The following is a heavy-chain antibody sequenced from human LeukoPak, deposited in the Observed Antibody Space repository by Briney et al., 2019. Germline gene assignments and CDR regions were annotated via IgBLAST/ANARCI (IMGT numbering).Heavy chain of an antibody. J-gene: IGHJ3*02. CDR3: ATGGPRLDYYDSSGYYGLGAFDI. Sequence: PSETLSLTCTVSGGSISSYYWSWIRQPPGKGLEWIGYIYYSGSTNYNPSLESRCTIPRDTFKNPLSLKLSSVTAADTAVYYCATGGPRLDYYDSSGYYGLGAFDIWGQGTMVTVSS. D-gene: IGHD3-22*01. CDR1: GGSISSYY. CDR2: IYYSGST. V-gene: IGHV4-59*01.